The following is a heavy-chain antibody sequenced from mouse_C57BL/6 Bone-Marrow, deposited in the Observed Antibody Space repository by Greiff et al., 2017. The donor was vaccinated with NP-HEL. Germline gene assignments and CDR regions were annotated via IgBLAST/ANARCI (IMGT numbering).Heavy chain of an antibody. CDR2: INPSSGYT. CDR3: ARTLTGPWFAC. D-gene: IGHD4-1*01. V-gene: IGHV1-7*01. Sequence: QVQLQQSGAELAKPGASVKLSCKASGYTFTSYWMHWVKQRPGQGLEWIGYINPSSGYTKYNQKFKDKATLTADKSSSTAYMQLSSLTYEDSAVYDCARTLTGPWFACWGQGTLVTVSA. CDR1: GYTFTSYW. J-gene: IGHJ3*01.